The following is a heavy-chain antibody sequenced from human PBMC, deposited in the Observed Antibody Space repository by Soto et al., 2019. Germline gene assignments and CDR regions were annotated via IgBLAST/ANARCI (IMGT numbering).Heavy chain of an antibody. V-gene: IGHV3-11*01. CDR2: VSSSGTTM. CDR3: ARMGPRAARPSY. J-gene: IGHJ4*02. D-gene: IGHD6-6*01. CDR1: GFTFSDYD. Sequence: ESGGGLVEPGGYLRISCAASGFTFSDYDMSWIRQSPGKGLEWVSFVSSSGTTMYFADSVKGRFTIARDNAKNSLYLQMNSLRAEDPAVYYCARMGPRAARPSYWGQGTLVTVSS.